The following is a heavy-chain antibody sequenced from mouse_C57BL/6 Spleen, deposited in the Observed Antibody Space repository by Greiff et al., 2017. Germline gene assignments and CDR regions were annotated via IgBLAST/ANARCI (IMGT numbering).Heavy chain of an antibody. Sequence: QVQLKESGAELVRPGASVTLSCKASGYTFTDYEMHWVKQTPVHGLEWIGAIDPETGGTAYNQKFKGKAILTADKSSSTAYMELRSLTSEDSAVYYCTKLYGERYYYAMDYWGQGTSVTVSS. CDR2: IDPETGGT. J-gene: IGHJ4*01. CDR1: GYTFTDYE. CDR3: TKLYGERYYYAMDY. D-gene: IGHD2-13*01. V-gene: IGHV1-15*01.